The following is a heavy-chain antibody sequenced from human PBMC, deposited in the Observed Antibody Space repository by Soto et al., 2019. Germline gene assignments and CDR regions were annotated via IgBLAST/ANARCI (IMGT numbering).Heavy chain of an antibody. V-gene: IGHV1-69*01. CDR1: GGTFSSYA. D-gene: IGHD4-17*01. Sequence: QVQLVQSGAEVKKPGSSVKVSCKASGGTFSSYAISWVRQAPGQGLEWMGGIIPIFGTANYAQKFQGRVTITADESTSTAYRELSSLRSEDTAVYYCARGEGCYAVTPKNGMDVWGQGTTVTVSS. CDR3: ARGEGCYAVTPKNGMDV. J-gene: IGHJ6*02. CDR2: IIPIFGTA.